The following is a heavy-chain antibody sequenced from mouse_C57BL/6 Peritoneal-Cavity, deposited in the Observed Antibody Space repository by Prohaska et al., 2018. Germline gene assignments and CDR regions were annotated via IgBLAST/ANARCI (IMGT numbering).Heavy chain of an antibody. D-gene: IGHD1-1*01. CDR2: INPSSGYT. Sequence: MSCKASGYTFTRYTMQWFKQRPGQGLEWIGYINPSSGYTKYNQKFKDKATLTADKSSSTAYMQLSSMTSEDSAVYYCARSDITTVVADYWGQGTTLTVSS. CDR3: ARSDITTVVADY. J-gene: IGHJ2*01. CDR1: GYTFTRYT. V-gene: IGHV1-4*01.